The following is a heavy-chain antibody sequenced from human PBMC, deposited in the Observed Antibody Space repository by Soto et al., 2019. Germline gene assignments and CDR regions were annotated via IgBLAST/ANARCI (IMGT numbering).Heavy chain of an antibody. D-gene: IGHD6-13*01. CDR2: IYSSGIT. J-gene: IGHJ4*02. Sequence: QVQLQESGPGLVKPSETLSLTCTVSGGSISRYYWGWIRQPAGKGLEWIGRIYSSGITNYNPSLKSRVTMSVDTSKNQFSLSLSSVTAADTAIYYCARERDHQLVYFDYWGQGTLVTVSS. CDR3: ARERDHQLVYFDY. CDR1: GGSISRYY. V-gene: IGHV4-4*07.